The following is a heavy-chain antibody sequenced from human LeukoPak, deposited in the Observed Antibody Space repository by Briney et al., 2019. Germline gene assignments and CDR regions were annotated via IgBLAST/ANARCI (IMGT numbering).Heavy chain of an antibody. D-gene: IGHD2-2*01. Sequence: SVKVSCKASGGTFSSYTISWVRQAPGPGLEWMGRIIPILGIANYAQKFQGRVTITADKSTSTAYMELSSPRSEDTAVYYCARDGVVRPPDCSSTSCPYNYYYYGMDVWGQGTTVTVSS. CDR2: IIPILGIA. CDR1: GGTFSSYT. CDR3: ARDGVVRPPDCSSTSCPYNYYYYGMDV. J-gene: IGHJ6*02. V-gene: IGHV1-69*02.